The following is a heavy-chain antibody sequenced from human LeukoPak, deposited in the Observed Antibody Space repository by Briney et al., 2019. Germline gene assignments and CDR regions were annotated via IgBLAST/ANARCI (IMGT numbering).Heavy chain of an antibody. J-gene: IGHJ4*02. CDR3: TRIEFDY. CDR2: IRSKAYGGTT. Sequence: WIRQPPGKGLEWVGFIRSKAYGGTTEYAASVKGRFTISRDDSKSIAYLQMNSLKTEDTAVYYCTRIEFDYWGQGTLVTVSS. V-gene: IGHV3-49*02.